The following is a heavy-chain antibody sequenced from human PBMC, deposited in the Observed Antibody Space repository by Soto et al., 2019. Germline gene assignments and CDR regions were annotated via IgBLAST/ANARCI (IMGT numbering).Heavy chain of an antibody. CDR3: ASRDPGTSVDY. CDR1: VPSFTSNNW. CDR2: TYRTGSG. Sequence: SETPSLACSVTVPSFTSNNWGSWVLQPPGQGPEWPGDTYRTGSGNYNPSLKTRVTISLEKPENQLSLKVPSLTAADTAVYSCASRDPGTSVDYWGQGTLVSVPS. V-gene: IGHV4-4*02. D-gene: IGHD1-7*01. J-gene: IGHJ4*02.